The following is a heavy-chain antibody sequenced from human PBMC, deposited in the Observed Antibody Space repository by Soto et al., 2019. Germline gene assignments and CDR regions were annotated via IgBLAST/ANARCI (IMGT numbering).Heavy chain of an antibody. CDR3: ARAIETAMDPCDY. V-gene: IGHV3-30-3*01. Sequence: GGSLRLSCAASGFSFTTYAMHWVRQAPGKGLEWVAVISDDGSIKYYADSVKGRFTISRDNSKNTFYLQMNSLRGDDTALYYCARAIETAMDPCDYWGQGALVTVSS. CDR2: ISDDGSIK. J-gene: IGHJ4*02. D-gene: IGHD5-18*01. CDR1: GFSFTTYA.